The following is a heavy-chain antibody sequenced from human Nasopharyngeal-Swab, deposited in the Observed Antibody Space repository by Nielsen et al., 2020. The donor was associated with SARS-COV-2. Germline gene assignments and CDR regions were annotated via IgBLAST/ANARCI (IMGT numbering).Heavy chain of an antibody. D-gene: IGHD1-26*01. CDR2: FDPGDGET. CDR3: AASGSYAFDY. CDR1: GYTLTELS. V-gene: IGHV1-24*01. Sequence: ASVKVSCKVSGYTLTELSMHWERQAPGKGLEWMGGFDPGDGETIYAQKFQGRVTMTEDTSTDTAYMELSSLRSEDTAVYYCAASGSYAFDYWGQGTLVTVSS. J-gene: IGHJ4*02.